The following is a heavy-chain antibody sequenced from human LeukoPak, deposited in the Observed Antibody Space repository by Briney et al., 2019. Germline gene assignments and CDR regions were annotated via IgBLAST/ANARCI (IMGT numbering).Heavy chain of an antibody. V-gene: IGHV3-48*03. Sequence: GGSLRLSCAASGFTFSSYEMNWVRQAPGNGLEWVSYISSSGTIYYADSVKGRFTISRDNAKNSLYLQMNSLRAEDTAVYYCARWGVGDYWGQGTLVTVSS. J-gene: IGHJ4*02. CDR1: GFTFSSYE. D-gene: IGHD1-26*01. CDR2: ISSSGTI. CDR3: ARWGVGDY.